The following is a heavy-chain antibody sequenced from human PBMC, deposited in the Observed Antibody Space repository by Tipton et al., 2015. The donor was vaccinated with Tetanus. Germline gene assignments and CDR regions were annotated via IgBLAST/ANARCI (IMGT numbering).Heavy chain of an antibody. V-gene: IGHV3-33*01. D-gene: IGHD2-15*01. Sequence: SGFIFSSYGVHWVRQAPGKGLEWVAVSWYDGTDKYYADSVKGRFTISRDNSKNTLYLQMNSLRAEDTAVYYCAREADCSGGSCFSGDFDNWGQGTQVTVSS. CDR2: SWYDGTDK. J-gene: IGHJ4*02. CDR3: AREADCSGGSCFSGDFDN. CDR1: GFIFSSYG.